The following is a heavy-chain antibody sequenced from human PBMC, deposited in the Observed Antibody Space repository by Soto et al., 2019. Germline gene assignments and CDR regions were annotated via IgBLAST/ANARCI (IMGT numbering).Heavy chain of an antibody. CDR3: ARLGGSYAVPHFDY. J-gene: IGHJ4*02. D-gene: IGHD1-26*01. CDR2: IYYSGST. V-gene: IGHV4-30-4*01. CDR1: GGSISSGDYY. Sequence: SETLSLTCTVSGGSISSGDYYWSWIRQPPGKGLEWIGYIYYSGSTYYNPSLKSRVTIPVDTSKNQFSLKLSSVTATDTAVYYCARLGGSYAVPHFDYWGQGTLVTVSS.